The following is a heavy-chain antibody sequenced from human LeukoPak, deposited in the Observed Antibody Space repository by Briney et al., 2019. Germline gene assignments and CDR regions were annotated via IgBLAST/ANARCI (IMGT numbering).Heavy chain of an antibody. D-gene: IGHD4-23*01. CDR1: GFTFSNAW. CDR3: ARHDYGGNSGDY. Sequence: GGSLRLSCAASGFTFSNAWMSWVRQAPGKGLEWVSYIGTSSSTIYYADSVKGRFTISRDNAENSLYLQMNSLRDEDTAVYYCARHDYGGNSGDYWGQGTLVTVSS. CDR2: IGTSSSTI. V-gene: IGHV3-48*02. J-gene: IGHJ4*02.